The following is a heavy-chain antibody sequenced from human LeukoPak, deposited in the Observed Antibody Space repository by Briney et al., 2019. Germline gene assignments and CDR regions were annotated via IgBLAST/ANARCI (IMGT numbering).Heavy chain of an antibody. D-gene: IGHD6-13*01. CDR2: IYPGDSDT. CDR1: GYSFTRYW. V-gene: IGHV5-51*01. J-gene: IGHJ5*02. CDR3: AASTAADNCFDP. Sequence: GESLKISCKGSGYSFTRYWIGRVRRMPGKGLECMGIIYPGDSDTRYSPSFQGQVTISADKSISTAYLQWSSLKASDTAMYYCAASTAADNCFDPWGQGTLVTVSS.